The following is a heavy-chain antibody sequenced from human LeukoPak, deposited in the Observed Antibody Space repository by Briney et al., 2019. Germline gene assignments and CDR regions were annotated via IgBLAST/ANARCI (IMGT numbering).Heavy chain of an antibody. CDR2: GSAYNGNT. CDR3: ARDTYYYDSSGPLDP. D-gene: IGHD3-22*01. CDR1: GYTFTSCG. V-gene: IGHV1-18*01. Sequence: ASVKVSCKVSGYTFTSCGISWVRKAPEQGSGLEGWGSAYNGNTNYAQKLQGRVSMTTDTSKSTDYMELRSLRSDDTAVYYCARDTYYYDSSGPLDPWGQGTLVTVSS. J-gene: IGHJ5*02.